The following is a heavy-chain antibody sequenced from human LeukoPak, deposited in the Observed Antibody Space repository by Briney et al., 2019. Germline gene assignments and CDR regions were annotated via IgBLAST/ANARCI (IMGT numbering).Heavy chain of an antibody. Sequence: PGGSLRLSCAASGFTFDEYAMHWVRQAPGKGLEWVSGISWNSGGIGYADSVKGRFTISRDNAKNSLYLQMDSLRAADTALYYCAKVDPPAGSGSYYNYDYWGQGTLVTVSS. V-gene: IGHV3-9*01. CDR1: GFTFDEYA. D-gene: IGHD3-10*01. CDR2: ISWNSGGI. J-gene: IGHJ4*02. CDR3: AKVDPPAGSGSYYNYDY.